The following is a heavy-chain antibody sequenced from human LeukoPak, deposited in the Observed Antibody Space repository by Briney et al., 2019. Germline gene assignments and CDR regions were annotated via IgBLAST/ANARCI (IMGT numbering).Heavy chain of an antibody. Sequence: SETLSPTCTVSGGSISSYYWSWIRQPPGKGLEWIGYIYYSGSTNYNPSLKSRVTISVDTSKNTFSLEVTSVTAADTAVYYCARTSSSWLYFDYWGLGALVTVSS. CDR2: IYYSGST. CDR1: GGSISSYY. D-gene: IGHD6-13*01. CDR3: ARTSSSWLYFDY. V-gene: IGHV4-59*01. J-gene: IGHJ4*01.